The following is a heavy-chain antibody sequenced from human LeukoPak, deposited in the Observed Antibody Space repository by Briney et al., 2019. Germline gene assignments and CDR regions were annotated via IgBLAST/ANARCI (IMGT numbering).Heavy chain of an antibody. CDR2: IGTRSTTV. CDR1: GFAFSSYT. D-gene: IGHD6-25*01. Sequence: GGSLRLSCAASGFAFSSYTMNWVRQPPGKGLEWIANIGTRSTTVYYADSVKGRFTISRDNAKNSLYLQMNSLRADDTAVYYCARFAAGGSYYYYMDVWGKGTTVTVSS. CDR3: ARFAAGGSYYYYMDV. J-gene: IGHJ6*03. V-gene: IGHV3-48*01.